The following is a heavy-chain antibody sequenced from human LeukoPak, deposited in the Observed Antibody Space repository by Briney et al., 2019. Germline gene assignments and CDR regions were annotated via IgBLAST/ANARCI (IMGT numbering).Heavy chain of an antibody. CDR1: GYSISSGYY. CDR3: ARGLRPYYYDSSGYYYVGNYFDY. J-gene: IGHJ4*02. Sequence: SETLSLTCAVSGYSISSGYYWGWIRQPPGKGLEWIGSIYHSGSTYYNPSLKSRVTISVDTSKNHFSLKLSSVTAADTAVYYCARGLRPYYYDSSGYYYVGNYFDYWGQGTLVTVSS. V-gene: IGHV4-38-2*01. D-gene: IGHD3-22*01. CDR2: IYHSGST.